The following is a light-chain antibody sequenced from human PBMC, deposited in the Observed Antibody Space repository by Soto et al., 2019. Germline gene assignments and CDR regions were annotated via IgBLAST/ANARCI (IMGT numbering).Light chain of an antibody. Sequence: EIVLTQSPGTLSLSPGDRATLSCRASQSINGNYLHWYQQKPGQAPRLLIFGTSSRATGIPDRFIGGGSGTDFTLTISRLEPEDFAVYYCQQYGSSPLTFGGGTKVEIK. CDR2: GTS. CDR1: QSINGNY. J-gene: IGKJ4*01. V-gene: IGKV3-20*01. CDR3: QQYGSSPLT.